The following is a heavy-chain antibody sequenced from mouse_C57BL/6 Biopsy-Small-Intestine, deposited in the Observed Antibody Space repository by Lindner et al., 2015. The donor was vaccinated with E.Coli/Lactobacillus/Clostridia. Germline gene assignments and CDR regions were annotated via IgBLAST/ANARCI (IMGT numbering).Heavy chain of an antibody. D-gene: IGHD1-1*02. J-gene: IGHJ1*01. CDR2: ISAYNGNT. Sequence: SVKVSCKASGYSFTNYGVSWVRQAPGQGLEWLAWISAYNGNTYSIEKVEGRVTLTTESSTNTAYMELRGLRSDDSAVYFCARDEIAGYFASGGGMDVWGQGTTVTVSS. CDR1: GYSFTNYG. CDR3: ARDEIAGYFASGGGMDV. V-gene: IGHV1-76*01.